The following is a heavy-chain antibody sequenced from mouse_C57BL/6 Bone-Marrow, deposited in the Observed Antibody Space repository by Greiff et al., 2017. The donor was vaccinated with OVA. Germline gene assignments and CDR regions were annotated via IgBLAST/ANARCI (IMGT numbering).Heavy chain of an antibody. CDR2: ISDGGSYT. Sequence: EVKVVESGGGLVKPGGSLKLSCAASGFTFSSYAMSWVRQTPEKRLEWVATISDGGSYTYYPDNVKGRFTISRDNAKNNLYLQMSHLKSEDTAMYYCARGRWLPPPYWGQGTLVTVSA. V-gene: IGHV5-4*03. CDR1: GFTFSSYA. J-gene: IGHJ3*01. D-gene: IGHD2-3*01. CDR3: ARGRWLPPPY.